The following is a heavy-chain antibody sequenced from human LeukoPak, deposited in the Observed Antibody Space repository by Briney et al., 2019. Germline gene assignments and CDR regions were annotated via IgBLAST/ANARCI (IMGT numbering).Heavy chain of an antibody. CDR3: VSFYETY. CDR1: GNYW. Sequence: GGSLRLSCAASGNYWMHWVRQVPGKGLVWVSHINSDGSWTSYADSVKGRFTISKDNAKNTVYLQMNSLRAEDTAIYYCVSFYETYWGRGTLVTVSS. V-gene: IGHV3-74*01. D-gene: IGHD2/OR15-2a*01. CDR2: INSDGSWT. J-gene: IGHJ4*02.